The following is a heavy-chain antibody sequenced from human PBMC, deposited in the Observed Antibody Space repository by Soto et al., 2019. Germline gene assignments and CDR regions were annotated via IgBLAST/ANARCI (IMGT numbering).Heavy chain of an antibody. CDR1: GGTFSSYT. J-gene: IGHJ3*02. CDR2: IIPILGIA. Sequence: SVKVSCKASGGTFSSYTISWVRQAPGQGLEWMGRIIPILGIANYAQKFQGRVTITADKSASTAYMELSSLRSEDTAVYYCANIEGSGYPGAFDIWGQGTMVTVSS. CDR3: ANIEGSGYPGAFDI. V-gene: IGHV1-69*02. D-gene: IGHD5-12*01.